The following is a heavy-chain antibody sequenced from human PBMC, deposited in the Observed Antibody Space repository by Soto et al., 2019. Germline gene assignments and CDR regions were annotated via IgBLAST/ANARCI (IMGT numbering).Heavy chain of an antibody. Sequence: TLSLTCTVSGGSVSSGDYYWSWIRQPPGKGLEWIGYIYYSGNTNYNPSLKSRVIISVDTSKNLFSLKLTSVTAADTAVYYCARIPVDTSMIYWLDPWGQGTLVTVSS. CDR1: GGSVSSGDYY. CDR3: ARIPVDTSMIYWLDP. V-gene: IGHV4-61*08. J-gene: IGHJ5*02. CDR2: IYYSGNT. D-gene: IGHD5-18*01.